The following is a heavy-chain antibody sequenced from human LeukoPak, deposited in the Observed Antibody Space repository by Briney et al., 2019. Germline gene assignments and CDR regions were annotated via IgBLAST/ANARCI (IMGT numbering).Heavy chain of an antibody. J-gene: IGHJ4*02. CDR1: GFTFSTYN. CDR3: AKEPSWGFYWFAQHDY. D-gene: IGHD3-9*01. V-gene: IGHV3-21*04. Sequence: GGSLRLSCAASGFTFSTYNMNWVRPAPGKGLGWGSSIGNSSDKYYADSVKGQFTISRDNSKTTLYLQMNSLRAEDTAVYYCAKEPSWGFYWFAQHDYWGQGTLVTVSS. CDR2: IGNSSDK.